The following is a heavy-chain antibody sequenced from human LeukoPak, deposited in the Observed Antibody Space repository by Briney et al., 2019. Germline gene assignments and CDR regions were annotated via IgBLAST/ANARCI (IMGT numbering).Heavy chain of an antibody. CDR1: GFTISTYG. Sequence: PGETLTLTCTASGFTISTYGLNWVRMAPAPRLELGSLVSDTVRDTWYANSVKGRFIISRDNSRNTVYLQMSSLRPADTALYYCAKDNYGGIFASWGQGTLVTVSA. V-gene: IGHV3-23*01. D-gene: IGHD4-17*01. CDR2: VSDTVRDT. J-gene: IGHJ4*02. CDR3: AKDNYGGIFAS.